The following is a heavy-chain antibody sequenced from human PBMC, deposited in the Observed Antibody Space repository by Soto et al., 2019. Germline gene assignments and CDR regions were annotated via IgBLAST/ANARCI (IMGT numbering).Heavy chain of an antibody. CDR2: IYHSGRT. V-gene: IGHV4-59*01. CDR1: GGSISFYN. J-gene: IGHJ3*02. CDR3: AKGDSTTHGDSFDI. Sequence: QVQLQESGPGLVKPSETLSLTCSVSGGSISFYNWNWIRQSPGKGLEWIGYIYHSGRTNYNPSLKSRATISVDTSKNQFSLQLSSVTAADTAVYYCAKGDSTTHGDSFDIWGQGTMVTVSP. D-gene: IGHD6-13*01.